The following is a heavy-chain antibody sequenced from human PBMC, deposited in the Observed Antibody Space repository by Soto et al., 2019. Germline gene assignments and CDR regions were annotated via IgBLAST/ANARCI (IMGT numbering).Heavy chain of an antibody. Sequence: GGSLRLSCAASGFSFGSHGMDWVRQAPGKGLEWVALVSDDENNKHYAESVKGRFTISRDNSKNMLYLQMSSLKAEDTAVYYCAKEMGRGSGSLAASDIWGQGTMVTVSS. D-gene: IGHD6-19*01. J-gene: IGHJ3*02. CDR2: VSDDENNK. CDR3: AKEMGRGSGSLAASDI. V-gene: IGHV3-30*18. CDR1: GFSFGSHG.